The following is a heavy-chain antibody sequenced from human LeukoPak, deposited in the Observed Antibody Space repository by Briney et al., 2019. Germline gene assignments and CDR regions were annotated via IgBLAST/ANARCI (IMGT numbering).Heavy chain of an antibody. Sequence: GGSLRLSCAASGFTFSTHAMSWVRQTPGKGLEWVSAISNSGGSTNYADSVKGRFTISRDNSKNTLYLQMNSLRAEDTAVYYCAKLGLRFLLGHFDYWGQGSLVTVSS. V-gene: IGHV3-23*01. CDR3: AKLGLRFLLGHFDY. CDR1: GFTFSTHA. D-gene: IGHD3-3*01. CDR2: ISNSGGST. J-gene: IGHJ4*02.